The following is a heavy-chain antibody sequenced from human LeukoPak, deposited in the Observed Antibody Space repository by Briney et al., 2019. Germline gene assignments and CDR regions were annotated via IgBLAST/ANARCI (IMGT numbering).Heavy chain of an antibody. CDR1: GYTLTELS. V-gene: IGHV1-24*01. Sequence: ASVTVSCKVSGYTLTELSMHWVRQAPGKGLEWMGGFDPEDGETIYAQKFQGRVTMTEDTSTDTAYMELSSLRSEDTAVYYCATQLRYFTGSYFDYWGQGTLVTVSS. CDR3: ATQLRYFTGSYFDY. J-gene: IGHJ4*02. D-gene: IGHD3-9*01. CDR2: FDPEDGET.